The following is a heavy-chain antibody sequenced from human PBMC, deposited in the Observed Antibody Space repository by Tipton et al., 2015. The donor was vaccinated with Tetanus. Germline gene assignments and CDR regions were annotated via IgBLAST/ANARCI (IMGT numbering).Heavy chain of an antibody. J-gene: IGHJ5*02. CDR2: MIPKFGTT. V-gene: IGHV1-69*01. D-gene: IGHD6-13*01. Sequence: QSGAEVKKPGSSVRVSCKLSGDSFKTYTISWVRQAPGQGLEWMGGMIPKFGTTEYAQRFQGRLTITADDSASTLYMDLSSLTSEDTATYYCARGHSSSWFHVWFDPWGQGTLVSVSS. CDR3: ARGHSSSWFHVWFDP. CDR1: GDSFKTYT.